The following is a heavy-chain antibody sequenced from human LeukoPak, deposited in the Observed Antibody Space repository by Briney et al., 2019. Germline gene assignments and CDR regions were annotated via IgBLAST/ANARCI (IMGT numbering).Heavy chain of an antibody. D-gene: IGHD6-13*01. Sequence: GSLRLSCAASGFVFSNYALSWVRQAPGKGLEWVSSISGTGYSTYYADSVKGRFTISRDNSKNTLYLQMNSLRAEDTAVYYCARERELGSSIFDYWGQGTLVTVSS. CDR3: ARERELGSSIFDY. CDR2: ISGTGYST. V-gene: IGHV3-23*01. J-gene: IGHJ4*02. CDR1: GFVFSNYA.